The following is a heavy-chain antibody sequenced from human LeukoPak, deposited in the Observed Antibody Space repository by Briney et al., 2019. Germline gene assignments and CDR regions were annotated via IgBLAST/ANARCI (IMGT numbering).Heavy chain of an antibody. J-gene: IGHJ4*02. Sequence: ASVNVSCKASGYIFTGYYMHWVRQAPGQGLEWMGWINPNSGDTKYEQKFQGRVTMTRDTSFTTAYMELNRLTSDDTAVYYCASGWYDSSWNFANWGQGTLVTVSS. D-gene: IGHD6-13*01. V-gene: IGHV1-2*02. CDR1: GYIFTGYY. CDR3: ASGWYDSSWNFAN. CDR2: INPNSGDT.